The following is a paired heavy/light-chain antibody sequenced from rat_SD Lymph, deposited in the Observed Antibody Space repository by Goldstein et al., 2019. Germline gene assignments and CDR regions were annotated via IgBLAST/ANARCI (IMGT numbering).Heavy chain of an antibody. CDR1: GFTFSNYY. V-gene: IGHV5-25*01. CDR2: ISTSGSRT. D-gene: IGHD1-6*01. Sequence: EVQLVESGGGLVQPGRSLKLSCAASGFTFSNYYMAWVRQAPKKGLEWVATISTSGSRTYYPDSVKGRFTISRDNAKSSLYLQMNSLKSEDTATYYCARHGGEYYGFSFAYWGQGTLVTVSS. J-gene: IGHJ3*01. CDR3: ARHGGEYYGFSFAY.
Light chain of an antibody. Sequence: DIVLTQSPALAVSLEQRATISCKTSQNVDNYGISYMHWYQQKPGQQPKLLIYEGSNLASGIPARFSGSGSGTDFTLTIDPVEADDIATYYCQQSKDYPRTFGGGTKLELK. CDR2: EGS. J-gene: IGKJ1*01. V-gene: IGKV3S1*01. CDR1: QNVDNYGISY. CDR3: QQSKDYPRT.